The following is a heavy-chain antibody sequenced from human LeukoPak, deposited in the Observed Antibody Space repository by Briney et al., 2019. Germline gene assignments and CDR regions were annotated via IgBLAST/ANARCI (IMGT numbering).Heavy chain of an antibody. CDR1: GFTFSSYA. CDR3: AKVGDYYDSSGPGPHYFDY. V-gene: IGHV3-23*01. Sequence: GGSLRLSCAASGFTFSSYAMSWVRQAPGKGLEWVSAISGSGGSTYYADSVKGRFTISRDNSKNTLYLQMNSLRAEDTAVYYCAKVGDYYDSSGPGPHYFDYWGQGTLSPSPQ. D-gene: IGHD3-22*01. J-gene: IGHJ4*02. CDR2: ISGSGGST.